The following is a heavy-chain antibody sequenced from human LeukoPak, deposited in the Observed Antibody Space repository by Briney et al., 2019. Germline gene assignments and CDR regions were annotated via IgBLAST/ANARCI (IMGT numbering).Heavy chain of an antibody. CDR3: ARPRAYSTGSYYFDY. D-gene: IGHD6-19*01. CDR1: GYSFTSDW. CDR2: IYPGDSDT. Sequence: GESLKISCKASGYSFTSDWIGWVRQMPGKGLEWMGIIYPGDSDTRYSPSFQGHVTISADKSISTAYLQWSSLKASDTAMYYCARPRAYSTGSYYFDYWGQGVLVTVSS. J-gene: IGHJ4*02. V-gene: IGHV5-51*01.